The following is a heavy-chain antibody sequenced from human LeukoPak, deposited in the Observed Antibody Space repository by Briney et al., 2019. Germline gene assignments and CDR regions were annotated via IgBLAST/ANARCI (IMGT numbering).Heavy chain of an antibody. CDR2: MNPNSGNT. J-gene: IGHJ4*02. D-gene: IGHD4-17*01. V-gene: IGHV1-8*03. CDR3: ARGGLMTTVTK. Sequence: MGWMNPNSGNTGYAQNFQGRVIITRNTSLSTAHMELSSLTSEDTAMYYCARGGLMTTVTKWGQGTLVTVSS.